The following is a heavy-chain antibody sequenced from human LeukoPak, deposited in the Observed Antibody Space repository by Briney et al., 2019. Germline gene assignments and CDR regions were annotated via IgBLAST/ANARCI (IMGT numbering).Heavy chain of an antibody. CDR1: GYTFTSYD. CDR3: ATGREVGGYNWFDP. D-gene: IGHD1-26*01. Sequence: ASVKVSCKASGYTFTSYDINWVRQATGQGLEWMGWMNPNSGNTGYAQKFQGRVTMTEDTSTDTAYMELSSLRSEDTAVYYCATGREVGGYNWFDPWGQGTLVTVSS. V-gene: IGHV1-8*01. J-gene: IGHJ5*02. CDR2: MNPNSGNT.